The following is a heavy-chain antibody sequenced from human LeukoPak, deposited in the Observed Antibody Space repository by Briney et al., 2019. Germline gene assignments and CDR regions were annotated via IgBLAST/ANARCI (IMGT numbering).Heavy chain of an antibody. V-gene: IGHV3-21*01. CDR3: ARGGGSSKLGAFDI. J-gene: IGHJ3*02. CDR2: ISSSSSYI. CDR1: GFTFSSYS. Sequence: GGSLRLSCAASGFTFSSYSMNWVRQAPGKGLEWVSSISSSSSYIYYADSVKGRFTISRDNAKNSLYLQMNSLRAEDTAVYYCARGGGSSKLGAFDIWGQGTMVTVSS. D-gene: IGHD6-6*01.